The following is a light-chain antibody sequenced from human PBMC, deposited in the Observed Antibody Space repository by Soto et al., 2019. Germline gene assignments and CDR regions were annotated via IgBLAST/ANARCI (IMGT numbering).Light chain of an antibody. CDR3: QRDGSTQYT. J-gene: IGKJ2*01. CDR2: DAS. CDR1: QSVSSSY. Sequence: EIVLTQSPATLSLSPGERATLSCGASQSVSSSYLAWYQQKPGLAPRLLISDASSRAAGIPDRFSGSGSGTDFTLTISRIYPEYVADYYFQRDGSTQYTLGQGNKLEIK. V-gene: IGKV3D-20*01.